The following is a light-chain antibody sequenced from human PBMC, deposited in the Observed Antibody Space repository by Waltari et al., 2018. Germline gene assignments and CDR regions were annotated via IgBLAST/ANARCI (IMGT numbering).Light chain of an antibody. V-gene: IGLV2-14*03. Sequence: QSALTQPASVSGSPGQSITISCTGTSSDVGGYNYVSWYQQHPGKAPKLMLYDVSNRPSGVSNRFSGSKSGNTASLTISGLQAEDEANYYCTSFTSSTTLALFGGGTKLTVL. J-gene: IGLJ3*02. CDR3: TSFTSSTTLAL. CDR1: SSDVGGYNY. CDR2: DVS.